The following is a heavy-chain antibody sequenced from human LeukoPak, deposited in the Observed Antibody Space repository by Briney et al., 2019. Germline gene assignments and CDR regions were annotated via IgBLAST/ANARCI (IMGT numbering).Heavy chain of an antibody. J-gene: IGHJ4*02. CDR2: IYYSGST. Sequence: SQTLSLTCTVSCGSISSGDYYWSWIRQPPGKGLEWIGYIYYSGSTYYNPSLKSRVTISVDTSKNQFSLKLSSVTAADTAVYYCARVFVVVVAAHFDYWGQGTLVTVSS. D-gene: IGHD2-15*01. CDR3: ARVFVVVVAAHFDY. V-gene: IGHV4-30-4*08. CDR1: CGSISSGDYY.